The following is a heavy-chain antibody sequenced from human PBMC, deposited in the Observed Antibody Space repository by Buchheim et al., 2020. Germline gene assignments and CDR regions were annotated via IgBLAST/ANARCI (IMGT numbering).Heavy chain of an antibody. CDR2: IFSGGST. CDR3: ATETYYYDPEGWRPFDS. Sequence: EVHLVESGGGLVQPGGSLRLSCAASGFTVSNYYVSWVRQAPGKGLEWVSVIFSGGSTYYTGAVEGSFTISRDSFRNIIYLQMHNLRVEDTAVYYCATETYYYDPEGWRPFDSWGQGT. D-gene: IGHD3-22*01. J-gene: IGHJ4*02. V-gene: IGHV3-66*01. CDR1: GFTVSNYY.